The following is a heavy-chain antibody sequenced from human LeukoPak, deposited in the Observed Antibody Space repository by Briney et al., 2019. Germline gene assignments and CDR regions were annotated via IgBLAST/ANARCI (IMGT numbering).Heavy chain of an antibody. J-gene: IGHJ4*02. V-gene: IGHV1-2*02. CDR1: GYTFTAYY. CDR3: ARSLYSSSSSTH. Sequence: ASVKVSCKASGYTFTAYYMHWVRQAPGRGLDWMGWLNPNNGDTNYAQKFQGRVTMTRDISITTAYMELSRLRSDDTAVYYCARSLYSSSSSTHWGQGALVTGSS. D-gene: IGHD6-6*01. CDR2: LNPNNGDT.